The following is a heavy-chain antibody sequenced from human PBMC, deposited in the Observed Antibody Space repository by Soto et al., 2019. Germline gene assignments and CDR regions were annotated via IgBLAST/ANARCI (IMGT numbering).Heavy chain of an antibody. CDR3: TRDASRDSSARGWFDP. CDR1: GFTLRSFT. CDR2: ISSNSAYI. Sequence: LRLSCAASGFTLRSFTMNWVRQAPGKGLEWVSTISSNSAYIYYPDALRGRFTISTDNAKNSLHLQMNSLRAEDTAVYYCTRDASRDSSARGWFDPWGPGTLVTVS. D-gene: IGHD6-13*01. J-gene: IGHJ5*02. V-gene: IGHV3-21*01.